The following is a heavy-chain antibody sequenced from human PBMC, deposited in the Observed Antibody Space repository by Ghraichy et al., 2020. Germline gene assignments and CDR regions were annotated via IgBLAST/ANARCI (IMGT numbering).Heavy chain of an antibody. CDR1: GYTFTSYG. CDR2: ISAYNGNT. J-gene: IGHJ6*02. D-gene: IGHD2-8*02. CDR3: ARDTGTEGYYYYYYGMDV. V-gene: IGHV1-18*04. Sequence: VKVSCKASGYTFTSYGISWVRQAPGQGLEWMGWISAYNGNTNYAQKLQGRVTMTTDTSTSTAYMELRSLRSDDTAVYYCARDTGTEGYYYYYYGMDVWGQGTTVTVSS.